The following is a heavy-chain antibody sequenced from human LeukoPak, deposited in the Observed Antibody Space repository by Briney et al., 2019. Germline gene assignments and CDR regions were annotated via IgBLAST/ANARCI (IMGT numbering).Heavy chain of an antibody. Sequence: AGGSLRLSCAASGFTFSSYWMHWVRQAPGKGLVWVSRINTDGSSTSYADSVKGRFTISRDNAKNTLYLQMNSLRAEDTAVYYCARYCSSTSCYEDYYYYHYMDVWGKGTTVTVSS. CDR3: ARYCSSTSCYEDYYYYHYMDV. D-gene: IGHD2-2*01. CDR1: GFTFSSYW. CDR2: INTDGSST. V-gene: IGHV3-74*01. J-gene: IGHJ6*03.